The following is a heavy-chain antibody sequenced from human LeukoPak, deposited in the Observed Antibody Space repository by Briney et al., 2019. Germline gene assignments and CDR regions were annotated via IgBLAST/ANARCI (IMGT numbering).Heavy chain of an antibody. D-gene: IGHD2-21*01. CDR3: ARDESGDNDAFDI. CDR2: ISGSSNYI. V-gene: IGHV3-21*01. Sequence: GGSLRLSCAATGFTFSSYAMSWVRQAPGKGLEWVSSISGSSNYIYYADSVKGRFTISRGNAKNSLYLQMNSLRVEDTAVYYCARDESGDNDAFDIWGQGTMVTVSS. CDR1: GFTFSSYA. J-gene: IGHJ3*02.